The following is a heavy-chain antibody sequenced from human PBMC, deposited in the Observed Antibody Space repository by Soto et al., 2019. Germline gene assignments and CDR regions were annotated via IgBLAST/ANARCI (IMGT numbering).Heavy chain of an antibody. J-gene: IGHJ6*02. CDR2: INPNGGGT. Sequence: GASVKVSCKASGYTFTGYYMHWVRQAPGQGLEWMGWINPNGGGTNYAEKFQGWVTMTRDTSISTAYMELSRLKFEDTATYYCARDEVFAVVVARDYYGMDVWGQGTTVTVSS. CDR1: GYTFTGYY. D-gene: IGHD2-15*01. CDR3: ARDEVFAVVVARDYYGMDV. V-gene: IGHV1-2*04.